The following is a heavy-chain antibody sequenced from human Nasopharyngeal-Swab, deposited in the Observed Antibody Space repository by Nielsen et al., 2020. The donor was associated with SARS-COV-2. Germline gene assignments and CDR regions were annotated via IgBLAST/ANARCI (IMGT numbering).Heavy chain of an antibody. V-gene: IGHV4-4*02. CDR3: ARGKTGILEWLLPDEMSYGMDV. CDR2: IYHSGST. J-gene: IGHJ6*02. D-gene: IGHD3-3*01. Sequence: VRQAPGKGLEWIGEIYHSGSTNYNPSLKSRVTISVDKSKNQFSLKLSSVTAADTAVYYCARGKTGILEWLLPDEMSYGMDVWGQGTTVTVS.